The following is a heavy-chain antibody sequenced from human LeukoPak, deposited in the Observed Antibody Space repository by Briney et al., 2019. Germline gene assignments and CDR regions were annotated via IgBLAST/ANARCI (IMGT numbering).Heavy chain of an antibody. CDR1: GGSISSGSYY. CDR2: IYTSGST. Sequence: TLSLTCTVSGGSISSGSYYWSWIRQPAGKGLEWIGRIYTSGSTNYNPSLKSRVTISVDTSKNQFSLKLSSVTAADTAVYYCARVGYYDSSGYYWDWGQGTLVTVSS. CDR3: ARVGYYDSSGYYWD. J-gene: IGHJ4*02. D-gene: IGHD3-22*01. V-gene: IGHV4-61*02.